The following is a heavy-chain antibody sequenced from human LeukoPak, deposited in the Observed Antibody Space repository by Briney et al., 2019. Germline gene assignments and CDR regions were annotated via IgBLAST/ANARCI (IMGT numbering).Heavy chain of an antibody. CDR3: ARGRDYYYGIDV. CDR2: MNPSSGNS. J-gene: IGHJ6*02. V-gene: IGHV1-8*01. Sequence: ASVKVSCKTSGYTFTNYDINWVRQATGQGLGWMGWMNPSSGNSGKAQKFQGRLTMTRDTSMTTAYMELTSLRSDDTAVYYCARGRDYYYGIDVWGQGTTVTVYS. CDR1: GYTFTNYD.